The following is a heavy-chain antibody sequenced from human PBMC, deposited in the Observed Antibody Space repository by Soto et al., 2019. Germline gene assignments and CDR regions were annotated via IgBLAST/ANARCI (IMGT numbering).Heavy chain of an antibody. J-gene: IGHJ4*02. CDR2: IYHSGST. V-gene: IGHV4-30-2*01. D-gene: IGHD2-21*01. CDR3: ARGNVVPLDY. Sequence: QLQLQESGSGLVKPSQTLSLTCAVSGGSISSGGYYWRWIRQPPGKGLEWIGYIYHSGSTYYNPSIKSRFTITVDSSKNQFSLKLISVTAADTAVYYCARGNVVPLDYWVQGTQVTVSS. CDR1: GGSISSGGYY.